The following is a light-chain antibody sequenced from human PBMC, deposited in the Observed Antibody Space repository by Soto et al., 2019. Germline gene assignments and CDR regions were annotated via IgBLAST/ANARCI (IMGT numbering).Light chain of an antibody. Sequence: QAVVTQSPSASASLGASVKLTCTLSSGHSSYAIAWHQQQPEKGPRYLMKVNTDGSHNKGDGIPDRFSGSSSGAERYLTISSLQSEDEADYYCQTWGAGFSVVFGGGTQLTVL. V-gene: IGLV4-69*01. J-gene: IGLJ2*01. CDR1: SGHSSYA. CDR3: QTWGAGFSVV. CDR2: VNTDGSH.